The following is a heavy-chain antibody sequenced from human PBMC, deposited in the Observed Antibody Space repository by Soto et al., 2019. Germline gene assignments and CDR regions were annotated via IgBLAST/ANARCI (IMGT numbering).Heavy chain of an antibody. CDR3: ASQVGYYDILTGYYQWRSFY. J-gene: IGHJ4*02. Sequence: QLQLQESGPGLVKPSETLSLTCTVSGGSISSSSYYWGWIRQPPGEGLEWIGRIYYSGSNYYNPPLTSRVTLSVDTSKNHFSLKLTPVTAADTAVYYCASQVGYYDILTGYYQWRSFYWGQGTLVTVSS. CDR1: GGSISSSSYY. V-gene: IGHV4-39*02. CDR2: IYYSGSN. D-gene: IGHD3-9*01.